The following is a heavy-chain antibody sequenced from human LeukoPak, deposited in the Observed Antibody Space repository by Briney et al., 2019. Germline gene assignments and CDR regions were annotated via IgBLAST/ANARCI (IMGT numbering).Heavy chain of an antibody. CDR3: ARTERGYRYGYTVH. V-gene: IGHV1-18*01. CDR1: GYTFTSYG. Sequence: ASVKLSCKASGYTFTSYGISWVRQAPGQGLEWMGWISAYNGNTNYAQKLQGRVTMTTDTSTSTAYMELRSLRSDDTAVYYCARTERGYRYGYTVHWGQGTLVTVSS. CDR2: ISAYNGNT. D-gene: IGHD5-18*01. J-gene: IGHJ4*02.